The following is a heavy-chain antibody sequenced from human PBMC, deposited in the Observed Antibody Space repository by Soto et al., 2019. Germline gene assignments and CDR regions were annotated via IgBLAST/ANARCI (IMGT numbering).Heavy chain of an antibody. CDR1: GYTFTSYY. V-gene: IGHV1-46*01. CDR2: INPSGGST. Sequence: ASVKVSCKASGYTFTSYYMHWVRQAPGRGLEWMGIINPSGGSTSYAQKFQGRVTMTRDTSTSTVYMELSSLRSEDTAVYYCARDPADYYDSSGYYRPDYYYGMDVCGQGTTVTVSS. J-gene: IGHJ6*02. CDR3: ARDPADYYDSSGYYRPDYYYGMDV. D-gene: IGHD3-22*01.